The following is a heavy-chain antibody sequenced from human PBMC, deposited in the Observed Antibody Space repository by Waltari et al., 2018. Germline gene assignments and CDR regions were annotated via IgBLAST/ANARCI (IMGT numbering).Heavy chain of an antibody. V-gene: IGHV1-69*01. CDR1: GGTFSSYA. D-gene: IGHD6-13*01. J-gene: IGHJ4*02. CDR2: SIPIFGTA. Sequence: QVQLVQSGAEVKKPGSSVKVSCKASGGTFSSYALSCVRQAPGQGLEWMGGSIPIFGTANYAQKFQGRVTITADESTSTAYMELSSLRSEDTAVYYCARVSPDGSSWGAFDYWGQGTLVTVSS. CDR3: ARVSPDGSSWGAFDY.